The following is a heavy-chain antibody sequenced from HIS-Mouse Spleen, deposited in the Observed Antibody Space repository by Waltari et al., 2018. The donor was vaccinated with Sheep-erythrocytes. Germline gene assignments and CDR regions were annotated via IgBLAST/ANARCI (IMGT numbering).Heavy chain of an antibody. J-gene: IGHJ4*02. CDR2: IISSSSYI. Sequence: EVQLVESVGGLVKPGGSLTLLCPPSCFTFSRYSLNWVRHAPGKVLEWVAAIISSSSYIYYADSVKGRFTISRDNAKNSLYLQMNSLRAEDTAVYYCARVASGATFDYWGQGTLVTVSS. CDR3: ARVASGATFDY. D-gene: IGHD1-26*01. CDR1: CFTFSRYS. V-gene: IGHV3-21*01.